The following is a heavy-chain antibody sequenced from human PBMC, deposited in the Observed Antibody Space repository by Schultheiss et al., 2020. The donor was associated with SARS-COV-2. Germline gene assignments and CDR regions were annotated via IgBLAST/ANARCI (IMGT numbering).Heavy chain of an antibody. J-gene: IGHJ4*02. CDR3: ARASEYYFDY. Sequence: SETLSLTCAVSGGSISSGGYYWSWIRQHPGKGLEWIGYIYYSGSTYYNPSLKSRVTISVDTSKNQFSLKLSSVTAADTAVYYCARASEYYFDYWGQGTLVTVSS. V-gene: IGHV4-31*11. CDR2: IYYSGST. CDR1: GGSISSGGYY. D-gene: IGHD1-26*01.